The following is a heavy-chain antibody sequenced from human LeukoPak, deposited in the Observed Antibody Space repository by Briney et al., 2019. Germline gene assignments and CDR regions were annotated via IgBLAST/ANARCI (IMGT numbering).Heavy chain of an antibody. V-gene: IGHV7-4-1*02. Sequence: ASVKVSCKASGYTFTNYAINWVRQAPGQGLEWMGWINTNTGNPTYAQGFTGRFVFSLDTSVSTAYLQISSLKAEDTAVYYCARPPGYYDSSGYYPLDYWGQGTLVTVSS. CDR3: ARPPGYYDSSGYYPLDY. CDR1: GYTFTNYA. CDR2: INTNTGNP. J-gene: IGHJ4*02. D-gene: IGHD3-22*01.